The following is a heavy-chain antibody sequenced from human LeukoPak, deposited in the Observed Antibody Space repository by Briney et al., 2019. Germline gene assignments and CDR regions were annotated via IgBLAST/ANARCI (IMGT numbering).Heavy chain of an antibody. Sequence: SETLSLTCTVSGGSISSSSYYWGWIRQPPGKGLEWIGSIYYSGSTYYNPSLKSRVTISVDTSKNQFSLKLSSVTAADTAVYYCARRGEYYYGSGSYSYWGQGTLVTVSS. V-gene: IGHV4-39*01. CDR3: ARRGEYYYGSGSYSY. CDR2: IYYSGST. J-gene: IGHJ4*02. D-gene: IGHD3-10*01. CDR1: GGSISSSSYY.